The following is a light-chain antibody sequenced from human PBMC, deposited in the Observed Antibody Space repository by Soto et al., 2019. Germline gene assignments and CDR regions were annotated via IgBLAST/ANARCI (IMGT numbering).Light chain of an antibody. CDR1: QSVSNY. CDR2: AAS. Sequence: EIVLTQSPATLSLSPGERVTLSCRASQSVSNYLAWYQQKPGQAPRLLVSAASNRATGIPARFSGSGSGTEFTLTISSLQSEDFAVYYCQQYNNWPPITFGQGTRLEIK. J-gene: IGKJ5*01. V-gene: IGKV3D-15*01. CDR3: QQYNNWPPIT.